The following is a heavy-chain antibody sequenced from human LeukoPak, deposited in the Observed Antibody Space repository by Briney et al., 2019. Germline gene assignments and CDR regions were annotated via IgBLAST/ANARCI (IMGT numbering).Heavy chain of an antibody. CDR2: ISSNGGST. V-gene: IGHV3-64*01. CDR3: ARVFGGSYYFDY. CDR1: GFTFSSYA. Sequence: GGSLRLSCAASGFTFSSYAMHWVRQAPGKGLEYVSAISSNGGSTYYANSVKGRFTISRDNSKNTLYLQMGSLRAEDMAVYYCARVFGGSYYFDYWGQGTLVTVSS. J-gene: IGHJ4*02. D-gene: IGHD1-26*01.